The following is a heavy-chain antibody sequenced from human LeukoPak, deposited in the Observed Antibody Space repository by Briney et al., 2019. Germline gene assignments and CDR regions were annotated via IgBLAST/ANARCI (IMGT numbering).Heavy chain of an antibody. D-gene: IGHD4-17*01. CDR1: GYTFTSYG. Sequence: ASVKVSCKASGYTFTSYGISWVRQAPGQGLEWMGIINPSGGSTSYAQKFQGRVTMTRDTSTSTVYMELSSLRSEDTAVYYCARGLNYGDYVNYWGQGTLVTVSS. J-gene: IGHJ4*02. CDR3: ARGLNYGDYVNY. CDR2: INPSGGST. V-gene: IGHV1-46*01.